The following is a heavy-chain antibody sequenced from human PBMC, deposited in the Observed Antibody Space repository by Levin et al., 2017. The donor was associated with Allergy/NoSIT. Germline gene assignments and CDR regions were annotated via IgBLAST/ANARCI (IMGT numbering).Heavy chain of an antibody. CDR2: ISGSGGST. Sequence: PGESLKISCAASGFTFSSYAMSWVRQAPGKGLEWVSAISGSGGSTYYADSVKGRFTISRDNSKNTLYLQMNSLRAEDTAVYYCAKDLVDYYDSSGYYYPPYGMDVWGQGTTVTVSS. D-gene: IGHD3-22*01. CDR1: GFTFSSYA. CDR3: AKDLVDYYDSSGYYYPPYGMDV. J-gene: IGHJ6*02. V-gene: IGHV3-23*01.